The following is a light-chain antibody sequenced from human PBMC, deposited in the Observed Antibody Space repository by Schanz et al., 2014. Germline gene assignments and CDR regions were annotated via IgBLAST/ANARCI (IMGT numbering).Light chain of an antibody. CDR2: GAS. J-gene: IGKJ2*04. CDR1: QSFSARP. V-gene: IGKV3-20*01. CDR3: QQYGSSRGS. Sequence: EIVLTQSPGTLSLSPGERATLSCRASQSFSARPLAWYQQKPGQAPRLLIYGASSRATGIPDRFSGSGSGTDFSLTITRLEPEDFAVYYCQQYGSSRGSFGQGTKLEIK.